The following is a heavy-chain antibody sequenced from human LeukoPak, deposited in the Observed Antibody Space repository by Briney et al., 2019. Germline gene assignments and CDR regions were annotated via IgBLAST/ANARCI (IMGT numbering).Heavy chain of an antibody. CDR2: IKQDGSEK. V-gene: IGHV3-7*01. J-gene: IGHJ3*02. CDR3: ARGSSRPPNAFDI. D-gene: IGHD6-6*01. Sequence: GGSLRLSCAASGFTFSSHWMSWVRQAPGKGLEWVANIKQDGSEKYYVDSVKSRFTISRDNAKNSLYLQMNSLRTEDTAVYYCARGSSRPPNAFDIWGQGTMVTVSS. CDR1: GFTFSSHW.